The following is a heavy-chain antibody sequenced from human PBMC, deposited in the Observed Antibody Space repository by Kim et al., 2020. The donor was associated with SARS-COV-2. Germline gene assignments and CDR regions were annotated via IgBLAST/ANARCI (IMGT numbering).Heavy chain of an antibody. J-gene: IGHJ6*02. CDR2: ISGSGGST. CDR1: GFTFSSYA. D-gene: IGHD2-2*01. V-gene: IGHV3-23*01. CDR3: AKDGKIGYCSSTSCYGGYYGMDV. Sequence: GGSLRLSCAASGFTFSSYAMSWVRQAPGKGLEWVSAISGSGGSTYYADSVKGRFTISRDNSKNTLYLQMNSLRAEDTAVYYCAKDGKIGYCSSTSCYGGYYGMDVWGQGTTVTVSS.